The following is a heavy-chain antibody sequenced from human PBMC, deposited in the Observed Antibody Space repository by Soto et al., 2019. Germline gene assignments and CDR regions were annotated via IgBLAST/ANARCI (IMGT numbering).Heavy chain of an antibody. V-gene: IGHV4-4*02. J-gene: IGHJ4*02. CDR3: ARLVYDTRLNYMYFDF. D-gene: IGHD3-10*01. CDR1: GVSLTSGNW. CDR2: IFHDGTA. Sequence: SETLSLTCAVSGVSLTSGNWWTWVRQSPQRGLEYIGEIFHDGTANYYPSFERRVAMSVDTSRNQFSLKLTSVTAADTAVYFCARLVYDTRLNYMYFDFWGPGALVTVSS.